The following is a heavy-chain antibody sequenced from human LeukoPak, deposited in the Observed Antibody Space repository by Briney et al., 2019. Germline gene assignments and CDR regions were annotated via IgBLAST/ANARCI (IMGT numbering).Heavy chain of an antibody. D-gene: IGHD1-26*01. Sequence: SETLSLTCSVSGGSISSYYWSWIRQPPGKGLEWIGYIYYSGSTNYNPSLKSRVTISLGTSKNQLSLKLSSVTAADTAVYYCARDVGATPGYFDYWGQGTLVTVSS. CDR1: GGSISSYY. V-gene: IGHV4-59*01. CDR3: ARDVGATPGYFDY. J-gene: IGHJ4*02. CDR2: IYYSGST.